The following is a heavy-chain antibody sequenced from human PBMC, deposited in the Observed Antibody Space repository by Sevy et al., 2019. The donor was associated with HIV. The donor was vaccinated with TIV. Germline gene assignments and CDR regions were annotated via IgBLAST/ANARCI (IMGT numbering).Heavy chain of an antibody. CDR1: GGSISVYY. CDR2: IYYTGST. D-gene: IGHD5-12*01. V-gene: IGHV4-59*12. J-gene: IGHJ5*02. CDR3: ARAPPVRSGDDSLNWLDP. Sequence: SETLSLTCTVSGGSISVYYWSWLRQPPGKGLEYIGAIYYTGSTYYNPSLKSRVTISVDTSKNQFSLNLRSVTAVDTAVYYCARAPPVRSGDDSLNWLDPWGQGILVTVSS.